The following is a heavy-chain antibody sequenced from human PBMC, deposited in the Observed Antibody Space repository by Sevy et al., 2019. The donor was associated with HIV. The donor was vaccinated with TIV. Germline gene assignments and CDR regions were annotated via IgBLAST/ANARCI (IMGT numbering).Heavy chain of an antibody. D-gene: IGHD3-9*01. V-gene: IGHV3-30-3*01. CDR1: GFAFRTYA. CDR3: ARGPEWELTSFLSH. J-gene: IGHJ4*02. Sequence: GGSLRLSCAASGFAFRTYAFHWVRQAPGRGLEWVGLISSNGDNAFYANSVRGRFTISRYNSMNTLYLELNNLTPDDTAVYYCARGPEWELTSFLSHWGQGTLVTVSS. CDR2: ISSNGDNA.